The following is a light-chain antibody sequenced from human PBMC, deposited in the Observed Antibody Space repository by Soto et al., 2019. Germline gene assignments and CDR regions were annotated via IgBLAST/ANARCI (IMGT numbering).Light chain of an antibody. CDR3: QQYGRSPLT. Sequence: EIVLTQSPDTLSLSPGERATLSCRASQSVRNNYLAWYQQKPGQAPRFLIYDASSRATGIPDRFSGSGSGTDFTLTISRLEPEDLAVYYCQQYGRSPLTFGGGTKVDIK. CDR1: QSVRNNY. V-gene: IGKV3-20*01. CDR2: DAS. J-gene: IGKJ4*01.